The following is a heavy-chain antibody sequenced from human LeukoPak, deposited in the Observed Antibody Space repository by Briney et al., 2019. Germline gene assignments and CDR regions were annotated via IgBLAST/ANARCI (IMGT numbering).Heavy chain of an antibody. V-gene: IGHV1-18*04. D-gene: IGHD3-10*01. CDR3: ARSMVRGVIYNWFDP. CDR2: ISAYNGNT. J-gene: IGHJ5*02. Sequence: GASVKVSCKASGYTFTSCGISWVRQAPGQGLEWMGWISAYNGNTNYAQKLQGRVTMTTDTSTSTAYMELRSLRSDDTAVYYCARSMVRGVIYNWFDPWGQGTLVTVSS. CDR1: GYTFTSCG.